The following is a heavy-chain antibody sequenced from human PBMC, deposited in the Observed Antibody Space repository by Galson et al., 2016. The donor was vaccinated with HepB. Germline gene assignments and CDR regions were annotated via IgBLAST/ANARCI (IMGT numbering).Heavy chain of an antibody. J-gene: IGHJ6*02. CDR2: IDAGNDNT. Sequence: SVKVSCKAKTSDYPFSSFAIHWVRQAPGQGLEWMGWIDAGNDNTKYSEKFQDRFTITRDTSARTAYMHLSSLRSEDTAVYYCARDPVFDGKTFVGAYYGMDVWGQGTTVTVSS. V-gene: IGHV1-3*01. CDR1: DYPFSSFA. CDR3: ARDPVFDGKTFVGAYYGMDV. D-gene: IGHD3-16*01.